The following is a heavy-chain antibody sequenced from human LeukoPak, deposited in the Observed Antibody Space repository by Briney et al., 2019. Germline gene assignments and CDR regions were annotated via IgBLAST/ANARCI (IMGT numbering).Heavy chain of an antibody. CDR2: ISAKNGNT. V-gene: IGHV1-18*01. D-gene: IGHD3-22*01. CDR3: ARARPQNYDSSRYYSAAFDI. CDR1: GYTFINYG. Sequence: ASVKVSCTASGYTFINYGINWVRQAPGQGLEWVGWISAKNGNTNYAQDFQGRVTLTRDTSTSAVSMELRRLRSDDTAVYYCARARPQNYDSSRYYSAAFDIWGQGTMVTVSS. J-gene: IGHJ3*02.